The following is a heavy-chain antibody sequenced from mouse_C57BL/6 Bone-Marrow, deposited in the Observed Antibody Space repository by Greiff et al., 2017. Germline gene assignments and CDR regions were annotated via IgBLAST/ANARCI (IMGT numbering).Heavy chain of an antibody. D-gene: IGHD1-1*01. CDR1: GYTFTDHT. Sequence: VQLVESDAELVKPGASVKISCKVSGYTFTDHTIHWMKQRPEQGLEWIGYIYPRDGSTKYNEKFKGKATLTADKSSSTAYMQLNSLTSEDSAVYFCARTDYGSSPYYYAMDYWGQGTSVTVSS. J-gene: IGHJ4*01. CDR2: IYPRDGST. V-gene: IGHV1-78*01. CDR3: ARTDYGSSPYYYAMDY.